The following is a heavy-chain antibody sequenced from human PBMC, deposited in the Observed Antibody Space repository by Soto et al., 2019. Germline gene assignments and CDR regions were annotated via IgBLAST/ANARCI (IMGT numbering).Heavy chain of an antibody. D-gene: IGHD3-22*01. V-gene: IGHV1-46*01. J-gene: IGHJ3*02. CDR1: GYTFTSYY. CDR2: INPSGGST. CDR3: ARYRRAAYYYDSSGSPDAFDI. Sequence: ASVKVSCKASGYTFTSYYMHWVRQAPGQGLEWMGIINPSGGSTSYAQKFQGRVTMTRDMSTSTVYMELSSLRSEDTAVYYCARYRRAAYYYDSSGSPDAFDIWGQGTMVTVSS.